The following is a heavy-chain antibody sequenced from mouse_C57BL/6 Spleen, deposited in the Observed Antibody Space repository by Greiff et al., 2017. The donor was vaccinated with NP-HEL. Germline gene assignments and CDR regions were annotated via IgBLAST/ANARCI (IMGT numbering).Heavy chain of an antibody. J-gene: IGHJ4*01. CDR3: ARYEASMVTSYYAMDY. Sequence: QVQLQQPGAELVRPGSSVKLSCKASGYTFTSYWMHWVKQRPIQGLEWIGNIDPSDSETHYNQKFKDKATLTVDKSSSTAYMQLSSLTSEDSAVYYCARYEASMVTSYYAMDYWGQGTSVTVSS. D-gene: IGHD2-2*01. V-gene: IGHV1-52*01. CDR2: IDPSDSET. CDR1: GYTFTSYW.